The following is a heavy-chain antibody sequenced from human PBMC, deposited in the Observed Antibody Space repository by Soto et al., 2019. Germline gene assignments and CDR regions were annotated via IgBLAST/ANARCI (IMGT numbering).Heavy chain of an antibody. CDR3: AKDRGALRWSEEHFYFDY. CDR2: IPYDGSKI. Sequence: QLHLVESGGGVVQPGRSLRLSCAPSGFTFSSYGMHWVRQAPGKGLEWVAVIPYDGSKIYYADSVKGRFIISRDNSKNTLYLQMDSLRVEDTAVYYCAKDRGALRWSEEHFYFDYWGQGTLVTVSS. CDR1: GFTFSSYG. J-gene: IGHJ4*02. V-gene: IGHV3-30*18. D-gene: IGHD4-17*01.